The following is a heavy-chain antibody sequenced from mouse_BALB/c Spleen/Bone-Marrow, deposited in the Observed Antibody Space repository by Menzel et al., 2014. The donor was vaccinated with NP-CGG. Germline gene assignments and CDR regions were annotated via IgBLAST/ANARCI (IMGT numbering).Heavy chain of an antibody. J-gene: IGHJ3*01. Sequence: EVKVAESGGGLVKPGGSLKLSCAASGFTFSDYYMYWVRQTPEKRLEWVATISDGGSYTYYPDSVKGRFTISRDNAKNNLYLQMSSLKSEDTAMYYCANYYGSTWFAYWGQGTLVTVSA. CDR1: GFTFSDYY. V-gene: IGHV5-4*02. CDR2: ISDGGSYT. CDR3: ANYYGSTWFAY. D-gene: IGHD1-1*01.